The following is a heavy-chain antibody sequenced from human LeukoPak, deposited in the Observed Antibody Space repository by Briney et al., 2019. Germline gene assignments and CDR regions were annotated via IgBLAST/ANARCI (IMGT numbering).Heavy chain of an antibody. D-gene: IGHD6-19*01. CDR2: ISGRGGST. CDR1: GFSFGSYA. V-gene: IGHV3-23*01. J-gene: IGHJ4*02. CDR3: AKDRGSGWPQFDY. Sequence: GGSLRLSCAASGFSFGSYAMSWVRQAPGKGLEWVSVISGRGGSTYYADSVKGRFTISRDNSKNTLDLQMNSLRAEDTAEYYCAKDRGSGWPQFDYWGQGTLVTVSS.